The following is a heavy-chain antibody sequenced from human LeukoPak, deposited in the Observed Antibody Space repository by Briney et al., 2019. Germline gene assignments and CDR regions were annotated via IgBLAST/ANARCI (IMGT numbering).Heavy chain of an antibody. CDR2: SDPEDGET. J-gene: IGHJ4*02. V-gene: IGHV1-24*01. D-gene: IGHD3-3*01. CDR1: GYTLTELS. Sequence: ASVKVSCKVSGYTLTELSMHWVRQAPGKGLEWMGGSDPEDGETIYAQKFQGRVTMTEDTSTDTAYMELSSLRSEDTAVYYCATEITIFGVVTRSFDYWGQGTLVTVSS. CDR3: ATEITIFGVVTRSFDY.